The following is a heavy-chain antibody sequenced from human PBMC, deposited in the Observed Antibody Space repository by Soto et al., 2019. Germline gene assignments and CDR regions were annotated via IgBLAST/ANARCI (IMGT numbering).Heavy chain of an antibody. Sequence: LEMLSLTSAVSGYSISSSNWWVWIRQPPGKGLEWIGYIYYSGTTYYNPSLKSRVTISIDRSKNQFSLKLSSVTAADTAVYYCPSVPGYWGQGILSTVSS. J-gene: IGHJ4*02. D-gene: IGHD2-2*01. V-gene: IGHV4-28*01. CDR3: PSVPGY. CDR1: GYSISSSNW. CDR2: IYYSGTT.